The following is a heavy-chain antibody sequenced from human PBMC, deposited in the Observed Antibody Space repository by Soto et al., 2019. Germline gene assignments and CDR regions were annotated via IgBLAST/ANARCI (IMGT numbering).Heavy chain of an antibody. CDR1: GFTFSSYG. Sequence: QVQLVESGGGVVQPGRSLRLSCAASGFTFSSYGMHWVRQAPGKGLEWVAVISYEGSNKYYADSVKGRFTISRDNAKNSLYLQMNSLRAEDTAVYYCAKTVPHRPNLWGQGTLVTVAS. CDR2: ISYEGSNK. CDR3: AKTVPHRPNL. D-gene: IGHD4-4*01. J-gene: IGHJ5*02. V-gene: IGHV3-30*18.